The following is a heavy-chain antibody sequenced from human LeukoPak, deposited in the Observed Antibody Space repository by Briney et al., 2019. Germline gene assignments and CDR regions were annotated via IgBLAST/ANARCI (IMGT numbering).Heavy chain of an antibody. J-gene: IGHJ5*02. CDR1: GGSFSGYY. CDR3: ARARRTFSYDFWSGYTNWFDP. D-gene: IGHD3-3*01. V-gene: IGHV4-30-2*01. Sequence: PSETLSLTCAVYGGSFSGYYWSWIRQPPGKGLEWIGYIYHSGSTYYNPSLKSRVTISVDRSKNQFSLKLSSVTAADTAVYYCARARRTFSYDFWSGYTNWFDPWGQGTLVTVSS. CDR2: IYHSGST.